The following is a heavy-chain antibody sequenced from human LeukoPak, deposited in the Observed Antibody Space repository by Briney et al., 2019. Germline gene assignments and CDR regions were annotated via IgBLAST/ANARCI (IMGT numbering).Heavy chain of an antibody. CDR2: ISWNSGSI. D-gene: IGHD5-12*01. CDR1: GFTFYDYA. CDR3: AKDLGPTLATLHRPAPYYFDY. J-gene: IGHJ4*02. V-gene: IGHV3-9*01. Sequence: GGSLRLSCAASGFTFYDYAMHWVRQAPGKGLEWVSGISWNSGSIDYADSVKGRFTISRDNAKNSLYLQMNSLRAEDTALYYCAKDLGPTLATLHRPAPYYFDYWGQGTLVTVSS.